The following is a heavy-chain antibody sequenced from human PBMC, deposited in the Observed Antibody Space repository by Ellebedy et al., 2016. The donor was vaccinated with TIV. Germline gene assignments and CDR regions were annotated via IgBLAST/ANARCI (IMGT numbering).Heavy chain of an antibody. D-gene: IGHD4-23*01. V-gene: IGHV3-7*03. Sequence: GESLKISCAASGFIFSNYYMNWVRQAPGKGLEWVANIKPDGSETSYVGSVKGRFTISRDNSKDTLFLQMNSLRAEDTAIYFCARDPVGVGPAFDVWGQGTMVTVSS. CDR2: IKPDGSET. CDR1: GFIFSNYY. CDR3: ARDPVGVGPAFDV. J-gene: IGHJ3*01.